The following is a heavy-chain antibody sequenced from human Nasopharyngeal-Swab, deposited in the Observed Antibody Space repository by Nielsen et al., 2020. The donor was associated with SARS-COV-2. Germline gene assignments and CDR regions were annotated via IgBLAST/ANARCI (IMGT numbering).Heavy chain of an antibody. CDR3: ARWRGSTTWYFDY. CDR2: ISVSSLTT. Sequence: GGSLRLSCAVSGFPLKNYNMIWVRQAPGKGLEWLSYISVSSLTTYYADSVKGRFTISRDNAKKTLYLQINSLRVEDTAVYYCARWRGSTTWYFDYWGQGTLVTVSS. J-gene: IGHJ4*02. D-gene: IGHD2-2*01. V-gene: IGHV3-48*04. CDR1: GFPLKNYN.